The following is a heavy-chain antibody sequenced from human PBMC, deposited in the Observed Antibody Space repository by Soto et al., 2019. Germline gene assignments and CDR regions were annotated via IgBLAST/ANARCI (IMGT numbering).Heavy chain of an antibody. CDR3: ARSSYYYGSGSGPLEFDY. Sequence: GLDLEWLALIYWNDDKRYSPSLKSRLTITKDTSKNQVVLTMTNMDPVDTATYYCARSSYYYGSGSGPLEFDYWGQGTLVTVSS. V-gene: IGHV2-5*01. CDR2: IYWNDDK. J-gene: IGHJ4*02. D-gene: IGHD3-10*01.